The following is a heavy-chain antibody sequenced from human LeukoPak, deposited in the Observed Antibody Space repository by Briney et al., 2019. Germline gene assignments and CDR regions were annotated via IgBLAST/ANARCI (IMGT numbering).Heavy chain of an antibody. J-gene: IGHJ4*02. CDR3: AKTGDDSSGFDY. V-gene: IGHV3-23*01. CDR2: ISGSGGST. Sequence: PGGSLRLSCAASGFTFSSYAMSWVRQAPGKGLEWVSAISGSGGSTYYADSLKGRFTISRDNSKNTLYLQMNSLRAEDTAVYYCAKTGDDSSGFDYWGQGTLVTVSS. CDR1: GFTFSSYA. D-gene: IGHD3-22*01.